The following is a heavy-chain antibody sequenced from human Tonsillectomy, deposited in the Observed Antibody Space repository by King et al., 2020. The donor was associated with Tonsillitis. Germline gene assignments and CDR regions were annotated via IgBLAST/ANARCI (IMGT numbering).Heavy chain of an antibody. J-gene: IGHJ3*02. CDR1: GFTFDDYA. CDR3: AKDIGIQIFGVVMNHAFDI. V-gene: IGHV3-9*01. CDR2: ISLYSGSI. Sequence: VQLVQSGGGLVQPGRSLRLSCAASGFTFDDYAMHWVRQAPGKGLEWVSGISLYSGSIGYADSVKGRFTISRDNAKNSLYLQMNRLRAEDTALYYCAKDIGIQIFGVVMNHAFDIWGQGTMVTVSS. D-gene: IGHD3-3*01.